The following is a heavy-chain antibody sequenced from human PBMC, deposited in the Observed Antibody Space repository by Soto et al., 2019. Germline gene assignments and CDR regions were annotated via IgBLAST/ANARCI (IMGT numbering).Heavy chain of an antibody. CDR1: GFAVSSKY. Sequence: EVQVVESGGGLVQPGGSLRLSCAASGFAVSSKYMSWVRQSPGKGLEWVSVIYSPGSTYYADSVKGRFTISRDSSKNTVDLKMNSLRAEDTAVYYCASMVQNGYGYFDYWGQGTLVTVSS. V-gene: IGHV3-66*01. J-gene: IGHJ4*02. CDR2: IYSPGST. D-gene: IGHD5-12*01. CDR3: ASMVQNGYGYFDY.